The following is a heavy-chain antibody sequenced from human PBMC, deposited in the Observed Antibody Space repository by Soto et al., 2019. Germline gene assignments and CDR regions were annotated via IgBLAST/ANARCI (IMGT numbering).Heavy chain of an antibody. CDR1: GFTFSSYG. J-gene: IGHJ5*02. D-gene: IGHD2-15*01. CDR3: ARDLGFCMFDP. CDR2: IWYDGSNK. V-gene: IGHV3-33*01. Sequence: QVQLVESGGGVVQPGRSLRLSCATSGFTFSSYGMHWVRHAPGKGLEWVAVIWYDGSNKYYADSVKGRFTISRDKSNITLYLQMNSLRAEDTAVYYCARDLGFCMFDPWGQGTLVTVSS.